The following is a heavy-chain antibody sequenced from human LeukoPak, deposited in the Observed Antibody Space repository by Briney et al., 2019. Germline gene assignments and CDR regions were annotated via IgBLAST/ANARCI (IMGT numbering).Heavy chain of an antibody. CDR3: ARASNIGWYQFDY. V-gene: IGHV4-4*07. CDR1: GGSMNNHD. Sequence: SGTLSLTCTVSGGSMNNHDWSWVRQPAGKGLEWIGRIQTSGSINYNSSLKSRVTISIDTSQNYFSLKLTSMTAADSAMYYCARASNIGWYQFDYWGQGMLVTVSS. D-gene: IGHD6-19*01. CDR2: IQTSGSI. J-gene: IGHJ4*02.